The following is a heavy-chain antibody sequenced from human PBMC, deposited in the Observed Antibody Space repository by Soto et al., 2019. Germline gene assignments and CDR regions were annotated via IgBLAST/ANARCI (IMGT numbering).Heavy chain of an antibody. CDR2: VHSTGSS. CDR1: GDSISSSY. D-gene: IGHD2-15*01. V-gene: IGHV4-4*07. J-gene: IGHJ3*01. Sequence: ASETLSLTCTVSGDSISSSYWNWIRQSAEKRLEWIGRVHSTGSSHYNPSPRSRVTMSIDTSKKQIYLELTSVTAADTAVYYCARARWYDAFDVWGQGTVVTVSS. CDR3: ARARWYDAFDV.